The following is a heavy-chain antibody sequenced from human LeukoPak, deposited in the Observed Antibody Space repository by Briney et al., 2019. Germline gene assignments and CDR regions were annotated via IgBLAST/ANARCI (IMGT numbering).Heavy chain of an antibody. Sequence: SGGSLRLSCAPSGFTVCLTYMLCAPHAPEKAVECGSVIYAWDSILHADSVRCRFNISRDNSKNTLHLQMNRLRAEDTAIYYCVRDLWSLGDWGQGTLVTVSS. V-gene: IGHV3-53*01. J-gene: IGHJ4*02. CDR3: VRDLWSLGD. D-gene: IGHD3-10*01. CDR1: GFTVCLTY. CDR2: IYAWDSI.